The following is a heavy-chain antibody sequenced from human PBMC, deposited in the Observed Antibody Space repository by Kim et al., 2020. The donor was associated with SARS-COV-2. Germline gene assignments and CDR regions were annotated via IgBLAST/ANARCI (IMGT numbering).Heavy chain of an antibody. CDR2: ISINGGRT. CDR3: VKDCNSATCYVDYFDS. Sequence: GGSLRLSCSASGFTFSNYAMHWVRQAPGKGLEWVSAISINGGRTYYADSVKGRFTFSRDNSKNTLYLQMGSLIPDDTAVYYCVKDCNSATCYVDYFDSWG. V-gene: IGHV3-64D*06. CDR1: GFTFSNYA. D-gene: IGHD2-2*01. J-gene: IGHJ4*01.